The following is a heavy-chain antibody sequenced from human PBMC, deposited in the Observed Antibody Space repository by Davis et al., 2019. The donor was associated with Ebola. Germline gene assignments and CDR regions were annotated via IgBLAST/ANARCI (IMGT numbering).Heavy chain of an antibody. D-gene: IGHD4-23*01. J-gene: IGHJ4*02. CDR2: IKEDGSQK. V-gene: IGHV3-7*01. CDR3: VRDAGWQRLDN. CDR1: GFTFSSYS. Sequence: GESLKISCAASGFTFSSYSMNWVRQAPGKGLEWVAHIKEDGSQKYCVDSVRGRFTISRDNAKSSLSLQMNSLRVEDTAVYYCVRDAGWQRLDNWGQGTLVTVSS.